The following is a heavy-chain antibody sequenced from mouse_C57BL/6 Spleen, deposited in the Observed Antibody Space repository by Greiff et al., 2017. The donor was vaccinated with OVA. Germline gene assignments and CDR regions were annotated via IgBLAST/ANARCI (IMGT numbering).Heavy chain of an antibody. V-gene: IGHV1-81*01. D-gene: IGHD1-1*01. CDR3: ARLTTVEGGDY. J-gene: IGHJ2*01. CDR1: GYTFTSYG. CDR2: IYPRSGNT. Sequence: QVQLQPSGAELARPGASVKLSCKASGYTFTSYGISWVKQRTGQGLEWIGEIYPRSGNTYYNEKFKGKATLTADKSSSTAYMELRSLTSEDSAVYFCARLTTVEGGDYWGQGTTLTVSS.